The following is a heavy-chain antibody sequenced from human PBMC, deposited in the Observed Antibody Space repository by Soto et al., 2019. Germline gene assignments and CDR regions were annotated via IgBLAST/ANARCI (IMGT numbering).Heavy chain of an antibody. J-gene: IGHJ6*03. CDR2: ISTSSHYI. V-gene: IGHV3-21*02. CDR1: GSSFSVSI. Sequence: EVQLVESGGDLVKPGESLRLSCAASGSSFSVSIMNWVRQAPGKGLEWVSSISTSSHYIYYADSVKGLFVIFRDNAKNSLYLQMDNLRAEDTAVYYCARGKHCTDCICAFSEYSYYMDVWGKGTTVTVSS. CDR3: ARGKHCTDCICAFSEYSYYMDV. D-gene: IGHD2-8*01.